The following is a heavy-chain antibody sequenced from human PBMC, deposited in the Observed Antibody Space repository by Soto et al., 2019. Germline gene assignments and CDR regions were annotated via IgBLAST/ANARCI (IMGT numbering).Heavy chain of an antibody. CDR1: GGTFSIYG. Sequence: QVQLVQSGAEVKKTGSSVKVSCKASGGTFSIYGFSWVRQAPGQGPEWIGGIIPILTTPNYAQKFHGRVTIVADESTTTVDMELGSLKSEDTAVYYCATSVGIAPTGEDGMDVWGQGTSVTVSS. J-gene: IGHJ6*02. CDR2: IIPILTTP. D-gene: IGHD2-8*02. V-gene: IGHV1-69*01. CDR3: ATSVGIAPTGEDGMDV.